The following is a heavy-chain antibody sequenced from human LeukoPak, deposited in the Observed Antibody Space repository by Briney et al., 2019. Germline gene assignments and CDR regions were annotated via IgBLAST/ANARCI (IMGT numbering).Heavy chain of an antibody. CDR2: INANSGGT. Sequence: ASVKVSCKSSGYTFTGYYIHWVRQAPGQGLEWMGWINANSGGTNYEQKFHGRVTMTRDTSISTAYMELSRLRSDDTAVYYCATIDLVGGDDYDSFDYWGQGTLVTVSS. J-gene: IGHJ4*02. CDR1: GYTFTGYY. CDR3: ATIDLVGGDDYDSFDY. D-gene: IGHD5-24*01. V-gene: IGHV1-2*02.